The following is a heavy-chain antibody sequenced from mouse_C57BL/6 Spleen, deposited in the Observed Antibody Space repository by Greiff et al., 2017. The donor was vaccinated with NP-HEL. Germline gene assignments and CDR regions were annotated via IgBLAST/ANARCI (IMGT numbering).Heavy chain of an antibody. V-gene: IGHV1-81*01. Sequence: QVQLQQSGAELARPGASVKLSCKASGYTFTSYGISWVKQRTGQGLEWIGEIYPRSGNTYYNEKFKGKATLTADKSSSTAYMELRSLTSEDSAVSCCARIPPITTVVVLFDYWGQGTTLTVSS. CDR2: IYPRSGNT. J-gene: IGHJ2*01. CDR1: GYTFTSYG. CDR3: ARIPPITTVVVLFDY. D-gene: IGHD1-1*01.